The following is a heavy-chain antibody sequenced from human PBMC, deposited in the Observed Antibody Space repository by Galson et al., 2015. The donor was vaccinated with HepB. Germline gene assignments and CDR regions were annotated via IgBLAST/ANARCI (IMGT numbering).Heavy chain of an antibody. CDR1: GFTFDDYA. CDR3: AKDYYDSSGYGNYFDY. V-gene: IGHV3-9*01. D-gene: IGHD3-22*01. CDR2: ISWNSGSI. J-gene: IGHJ4*02. Sequence: SLRLSCAASGFTFDDYAMHWVRQAPGKGLEWVSGISWNSGSIGYADSVKGRFTISRDNAKNSLCLQMNSLRAEDTALYYCAKDYYDSSGYGNYFDYWGQGTLVTVSS.